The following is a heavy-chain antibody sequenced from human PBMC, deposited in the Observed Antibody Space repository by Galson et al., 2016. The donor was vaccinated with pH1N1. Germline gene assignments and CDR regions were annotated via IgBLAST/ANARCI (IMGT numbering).Heavy chain of an antibody. J-gene: IGHJ4*02. V-gene: IGHV3-7*05. CDR2: IKQDGSQK. D-gene: IGHD3-3*01. CDR3: AREIGGRDSY. Sequence: SLRLSCAASRFTFSTYWMTWVRQAPGKGLEWVANIKQDGSQKYYVDSVKGRFTISRDIAKNTLYLQMNSLRAEDTAMYYCAREIGGRDSYWGQGTLVTVSS. CDR1: RFTFSTYW.